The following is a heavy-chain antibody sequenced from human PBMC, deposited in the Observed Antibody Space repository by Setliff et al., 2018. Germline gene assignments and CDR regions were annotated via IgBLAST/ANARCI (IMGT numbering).Heavy chain of an antibody. Sequence: ETLSLTCTVSGGSFSTYYWSWIRQAPGKGLEWIGHVYYSGAANYNPSLKSRVTVSVDTSKNQFSLRLISVTAADTAVYYCARGGTFRCFDYCGQGTPVTVSS. V-gene: IGHV4-59*01. J-gene: IGHJ4*02. CDR1: GGSFSTYY. D-gene: IGHD5-12*01. CDR3: ARGGTFRCFDY. CDR2: VYYSGAA.